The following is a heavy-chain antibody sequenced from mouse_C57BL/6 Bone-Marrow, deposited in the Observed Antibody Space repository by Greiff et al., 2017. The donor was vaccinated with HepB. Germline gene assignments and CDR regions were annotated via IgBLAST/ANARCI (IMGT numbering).Heavy chain of an antibody. V-gene: IGHV5-17*01. D-gene: IGHD2-2*01. CDR2: ISSGSSTI. CDR3: ARRLRRPHYYAMDY. CDR1: GFTFSDYG. J-gene: IGHJ4*01. Sequence: EVQLVESGGGLVKPGGSLKLSCAASGFTFSDYGMHWVRQAPEKGLEWVAYISSGSSTIYYADTVKGRFTISRDNAKNTLFLHMTSLRSEDTAMYYCARRLRRPHYYAMDYWGQGTSVTVSS.